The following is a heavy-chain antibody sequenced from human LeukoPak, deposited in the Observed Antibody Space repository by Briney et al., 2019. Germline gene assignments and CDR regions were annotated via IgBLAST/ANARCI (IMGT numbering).Heavy chain of an antibody. CDR3: ARAPEPTYYYDSSGIYFDY. CDR1: GGSISSGSYY. CDR2: IYTSGST. Sequence: SETLSLTCTVSGGSISSGSYYWSWIRQPAGKGLEWIGRIYTSGSTNYNPSLKSRVTISVDTSKNQFSLKLSSVTAADTAVYYCARAPEPTYYYDSSGIYFDYWGQGTLVTVSS. D-gene: IGHD3-22*01. J-gene: IGHJ4*02. V-gene: IGHV4-61*02.